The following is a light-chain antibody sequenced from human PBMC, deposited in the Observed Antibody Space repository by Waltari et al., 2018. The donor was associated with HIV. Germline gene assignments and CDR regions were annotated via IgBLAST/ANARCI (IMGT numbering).Light chain of an antibody. J-gene: IGLJ2*01. CDR2: DVS. CDR3: CSYAGSYTHVV. CDR1: SSDFGGYNY. Sequence: SALTQPRPVSWSPAQSVTISCTGTSSDFGGYNYVSVSQQPPDKAPKPMMYDVSTRPSGVPDRFSGSKSGNTASLTSSGLQAEDEADYYCCSYAGSYTHVVFGGGTKLTVL. V-gene: IGLV2-11*01.